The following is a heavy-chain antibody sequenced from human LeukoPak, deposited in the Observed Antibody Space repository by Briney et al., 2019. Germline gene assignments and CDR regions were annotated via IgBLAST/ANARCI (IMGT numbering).Heavy chain of an antibody. CDR2: ISYDGSNK. V-gene: IGHV3-30-3*01. CDR3: AREGPTSPPDAFDI. CDR1: GFTFSSYA. J-gene: IGHJ3*02. Sequence: GGSLRLSCAASGFTFSSYAMHWVRQAPGKGLEWVAVISYDGSNKYYADSVKGRFTISRDNSKNTLYLQMNSLRAEDTAVYYCAREGPTSPPDAFDIWGQGTMVTVSS.